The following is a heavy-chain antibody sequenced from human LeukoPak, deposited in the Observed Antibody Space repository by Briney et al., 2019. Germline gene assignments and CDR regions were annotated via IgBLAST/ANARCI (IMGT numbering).Heavy chain of an antibody. CDR2: IIPILGIA. CDR1: GGTFSSYA. J-gene: IGHJ4*02. V-gene: IGHV1-69*04. CDR3: ARGAGDGYNRYFDY. Sequence: ASVKVSCKASGGTFSSYAISWVRQAPGQGLEWMGRIIPILGIANYAQKFQGRVTITADKSTSTAYMELSSLRSEDTAVYYCARGAGDGYNRYFDYWGQGTLVTVSS. D-gene: IGHD5-24*01.